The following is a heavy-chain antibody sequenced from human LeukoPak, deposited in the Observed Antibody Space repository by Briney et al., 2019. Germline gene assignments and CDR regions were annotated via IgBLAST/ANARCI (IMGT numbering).Heavy chain of an antibody. Sequence: ASVKVSCKASGYSFTRYYMHWVRQAPGQGLEWMGIINPRTGSTTNAQKFQGRVTMTRDTSTSTVYMEVSGLRSEDTAVYYCARDFYPPPRWTYTGGKGNWFDPWGQGTLVTVSS. CDR2: INPRTGST. CDR3: ARDFYPPPRWTYTGGKGNWFDP. V-gene: IGHV1-46*01. CDR1: GYSFTRYY. D-gene: IGHD2/OR15-2a*01. J-gene: IGHJ5*02.